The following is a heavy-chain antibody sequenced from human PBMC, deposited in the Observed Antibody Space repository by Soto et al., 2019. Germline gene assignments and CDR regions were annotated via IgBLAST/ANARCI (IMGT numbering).Heavy chain of an antibody. J-gene: IGHJ4*02. CDR2: ITGTGGST. CDR1: GFTFSSYA. CDR3: AKELVAGAYVETSAFDF. Sequence: PGGSLRLSCAASGFTFSSYAMSWVRQAPGKGLEWVSGITGTGGSTYYAASVKGRFTISRDNSNNTLYLQMDSLRAEDTAVYHCAKELVAGAYVETSAFDFWGQGTLVTVSS. D-gene: IGHD6-19*01. V-gene: IGHV3-23*01.